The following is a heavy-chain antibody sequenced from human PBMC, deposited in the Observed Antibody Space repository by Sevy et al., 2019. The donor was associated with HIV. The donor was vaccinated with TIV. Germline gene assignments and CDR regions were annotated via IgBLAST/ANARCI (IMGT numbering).Heavy chain of an antibody. J-gene: IGHJ4*02. CDR1: GDSVSTNSAV. CDR2: TYYRSKWYN. V-gene: IGHV6-1*01. Sequence: SQTLSLTCAISGDSVSTNSAVWNWIRQSPSRGLEWLGGTYYRSKWYNDYSVSLKGRLTITPDTSKNQFSLHLKSVTADDTAGYFCARAGATIFGIVTMSFDVWGQGTLVTVSS. D-gene: IGHD3-3*01. CDR3: ARAGATIFGIVTMSFDV.